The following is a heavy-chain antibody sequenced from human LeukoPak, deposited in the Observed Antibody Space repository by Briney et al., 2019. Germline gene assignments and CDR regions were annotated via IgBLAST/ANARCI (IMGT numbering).Heavy chain of an antibody. CDR1: GFTFSRYW. Sequence: PGGSLRLSCAASGFTFSRYWMSWFRQAPGKRLEWVSDISGVGNTYYAESVKGRFTISRDNSKNTLYLQMNSLRAEDTALYYASGHGSSSYWGQGTLVAVSS. V-gene: IGHV3-23*01. D-gene: IGHD6-13*01. CDR2: ISGVGNT. CDR3: SGHGSSSY. J-gene: IGHJ4*02.